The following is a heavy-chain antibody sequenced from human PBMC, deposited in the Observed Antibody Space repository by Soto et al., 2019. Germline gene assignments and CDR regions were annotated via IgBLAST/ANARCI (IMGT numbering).Heavy chain of an antibody. CDR1: GFTFSDYY. D-gene: IGHD3-22*01. Sequence: QVQLVESGGGLVQTSGSLRIACVASGFTFSDYYMCWVRQAPGKGLEWVSYISSSGNTIYYADSVKGRFTISRDNAKNSVYLPMNSLRAEDTALYFCAKMSSENYYDPVFSWGQGTLVTVSS. J-gene: IGHJ4*02. V-gene: IGHV3-11*01. CDR3: AKMSSENYYDPVFS. CDR2: ISSSGNTI.